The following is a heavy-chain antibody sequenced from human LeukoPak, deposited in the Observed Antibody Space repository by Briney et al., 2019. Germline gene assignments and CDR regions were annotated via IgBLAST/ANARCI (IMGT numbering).Heavy chain of an antibody. Sequence: VASVKVSCKAPGGTFSIHFISWVRQAPGQGLEWMGGINPIFGTDHYAQKFQDRVTITADISTNTVYMELSNLRSEDTAMYYCARDEEGDCGGDCYNWFAPWGQGTLVTVSS. CDR3: ARDEEGDCGGDCYNWFAP. CDR1: GGTFSIHF. CDR2: INPIFGTD. J-gene: IGHJ5*02. V-gene: IGHV1-69*06. D-gene: IGHD2-21*02.